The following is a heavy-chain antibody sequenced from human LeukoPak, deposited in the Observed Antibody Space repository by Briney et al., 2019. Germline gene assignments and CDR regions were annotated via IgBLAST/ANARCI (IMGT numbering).Heavy chain of an antibody. Sequence: PGGSLRPSCAASGFTFSSYGMNWVRQAPGKGLEWVSYISSSSSTIYYADSVKGRFTISRDNAKNSLYLQMNSLRAEDTAVYYCARELRITMVRGVIPWGQGTLVTVSS. CDR1: GFTFSSYG. CDR2: ISSSSSTI. CDR3: ARELRITMVRGVIP. V-gene: IGHV3-48*04. D-gene: IGHD3-10*01. J-gene: IGHJ4*02.